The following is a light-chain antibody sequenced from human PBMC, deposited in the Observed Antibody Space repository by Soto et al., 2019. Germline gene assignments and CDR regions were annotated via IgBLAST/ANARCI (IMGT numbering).Light chain of an antibody. J-gene: IGLJ1*01. CDR3: AAWDGSLRAYV. V-gene: IGLV1-44*01. CDR1: TSNIGNNP. Sequence: QSVLTQPPSASGTPGQRVTISCSGRTSNIGNNPVNWFQQLPGTAPKLLIYGNNQRPSGVPDRFSGSKSGTSASLAISGLQSEDEADYYCAAWDGSLRAYVFGTGTKVTVL. CDR2: GNN.